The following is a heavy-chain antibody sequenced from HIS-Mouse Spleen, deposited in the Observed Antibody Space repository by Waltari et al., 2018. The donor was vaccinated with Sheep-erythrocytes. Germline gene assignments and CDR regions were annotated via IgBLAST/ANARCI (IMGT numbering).Heavy chain of an antibody. CDR3: ARDYGDSSSWYGYYYYYGMDV. V-gene: IGHV3-30*04. D-gene: IGHD6-13*01. CDR2: ISYDGSNK. J-gene: IGHJ6*02. CDR1: GFTSTTHA. Sequence: QVQLVESGGGVVQHGRSLRLSWAAAGFTSTTHALHGVRPAPGKGLEWVAVISYDGSNKYYEDSVKGRFTISRDNSKNTLYLQMNSLRAEDTAVYYCARDYGDSSSWYGYYYYYGMDVWGQGTTVTVSS.